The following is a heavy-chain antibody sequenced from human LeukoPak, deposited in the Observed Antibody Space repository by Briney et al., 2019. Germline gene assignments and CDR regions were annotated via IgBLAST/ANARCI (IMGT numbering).Heavy chain of an antibody. CDR1: GYTFSDYY. CDR3: ARGGVITAASSLGY. V-gene: IGHV1-2*02. D-gene: IGHD6-13*01. Sequence: ASVKVSCKASGYTFSDYYLHWVRQAPGQGLEWMGWINPNSGGTNFAQKFRGRVTMTRDTSITTAYMELTRLKSDDTAVYYCARGGVITAASSLGYWGQGTLVTVSS. CDR2: INPNSGGT. J-gene: IGHJ4*01.